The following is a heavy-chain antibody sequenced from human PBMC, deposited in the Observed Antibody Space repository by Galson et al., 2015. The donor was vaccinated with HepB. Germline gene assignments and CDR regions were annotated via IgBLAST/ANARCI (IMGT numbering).Heavy chain of an antibody. J-gene: IGHJ6*02. D-gene: IGHD5-18*01. CDR3: ARESAVDTAMLIGYYYFYGMDV. Sequence: SLRLSCAASGFTFSSYSMNWVRQAPGKGLEWVSSISSSSSYIYYADSVKGRFTISRDNAKNSLYLQMNSLRAEDTAVYYCARESAVDTAMLIGYYYFYGMDVWGQGTTVTVSS. V-gene: IGHV3-21*01. CDR2: ISSSSSYI. CDR1: GFTFSSYS.